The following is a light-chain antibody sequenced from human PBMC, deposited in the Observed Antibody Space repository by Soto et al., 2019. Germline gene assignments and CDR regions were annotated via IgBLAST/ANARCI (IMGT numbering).Light chain of an antibody. CDR1: SSDVGSYNL. J-gene: IGLJ1*01. V-gene: IGLV2-14*01. CDR2: EVS. CDR3: SSYSSSSTFYV. Sequence: QSALTQPASVSGSPGQSITIPCTGTSSDVGSYNLVSWYQQHPGEAPKLMIYEVSNRPSGVSNRFSGSKSGNTASLTISGLQAEDEADYFCSSYSSSSTFYVFGTGTKLTVL.